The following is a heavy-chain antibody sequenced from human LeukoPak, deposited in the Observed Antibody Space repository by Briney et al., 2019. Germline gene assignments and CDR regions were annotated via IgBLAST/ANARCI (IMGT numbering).Heavy chain of an antibody. CDR3: ARDNSVGDYAWWFDP. Sequence: ASVKVSCKASGYTFTSYYMHWARQAPGQGLEWMGLINPSGGTTRYAQKFQGRVTMTRDLSTSTDYMELSSLRSGDTAVCFCARDNSVGDYAWWFDPWGQGTLVTVSS. D-gene: IGHD1-26*01. CDR2: INPSGGTT. V-gene: IGHV1-46*01. J-gene: IGHJ5*02. CDR1: GYTFTSYY.